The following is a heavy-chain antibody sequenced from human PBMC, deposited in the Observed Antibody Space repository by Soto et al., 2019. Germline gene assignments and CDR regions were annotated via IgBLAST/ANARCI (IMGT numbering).Heavy chain of an antibody. CDR1: GDTLSTYP. J-gene: IGHJ4*02. CDR3: ARDFGSGWYYFDH. CDR2: IIPILGSA. D-gene: IGHD6-19*01. Sequence: QVQLLQSGAEVKKPGSSVKVSCKASGDTLSTYPMSWVRQTPEQGLEWMGGIIPILGSANYAQKFQGRLTITADTSTRTTYMELSSLRPEDTAVYFCARDFGSGWYYFDHWGQGTLITVSS. V-gene: IGHV1-69*06.